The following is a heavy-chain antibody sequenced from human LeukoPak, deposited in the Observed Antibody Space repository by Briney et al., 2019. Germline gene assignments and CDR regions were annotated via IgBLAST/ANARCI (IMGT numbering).Heavy chain of an antibody. D-gene: IGHD5-12*01. J-gene: IGHJ5*02. V-gene: IGHV3-21*04. CDR2: ISSSSSYI. Sequence: PGGSLRLSCAASGFTFSSYSMNWVRQAPGKGLEWVSSISSSSSYIYYADSVKGRFTISRDNAKNSLYLQMNSLRAEDTALYHCARDGRGYSGYDSSVLGWFDPWGQGTLVTVSS. CDR3: ARDGRGYSGYDSSVLGWFDP. CDR1: GFTFSSYS.